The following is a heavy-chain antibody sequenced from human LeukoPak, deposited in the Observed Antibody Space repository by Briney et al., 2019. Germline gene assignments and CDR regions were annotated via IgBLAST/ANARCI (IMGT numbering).Heavy chain of an antibody. CDR2: IYSGGST. CDR3: ARGGSGSSWYWRD. CDR1: GFTVSSNY. D-gene: IGHD6-13*01. J-gene: IGHJ4*02. Sequence: PGGSLRLSCAASGFTVSSNYMSWVRQAPGKGLEWVSVIYSGGSTYYADSVKGRFTISRDNSKNTLYLQMNSLRAEDSAVYYCARGGSGSSWYWRDWGQGTLVTVSS. V-gene: IGHV3-53*01.